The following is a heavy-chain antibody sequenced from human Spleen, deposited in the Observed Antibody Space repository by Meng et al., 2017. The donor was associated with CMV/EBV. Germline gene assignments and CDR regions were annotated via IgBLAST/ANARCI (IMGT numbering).Heavy chain of an antibody. CDR2: IYYSGST. CDR1: GGSITSTTNY. Sequence: SETLSLTCTVSGGSITSTTNYWDWIRQPPGKGLEWIGSIYYSGSTYYNPSLKSRVTTSVDTSKNQFSLKVNSVTAADTAVYYCATEREYYYGMDVWGQGTTVTVSS. J-gene: IGHJ6*02. D-gene: IGHD5-24*01. V-gene: IGHV4-39*07. CDR3: ATEREYYYGMDV.